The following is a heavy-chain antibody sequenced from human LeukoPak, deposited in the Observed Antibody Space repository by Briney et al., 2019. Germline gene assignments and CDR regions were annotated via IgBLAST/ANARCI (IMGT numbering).Heavy chain of an antibody. J-gene: IGHJ6*02. V-gene: IGHV3-15*04. D-gene: IGHD1-7*01. CDR1: GFTFNYAW. CDR3: TTDEDWXYARKDV. Sequence: PGGSLRLSCAASGFTFNYAWMSWVRQVPGKGLEWVGQTVSEIDGGTTDYAAPVRGRFAISRDDSKSTLYLQMNSLKIEDTAVYYCTTDEDWXYARKDVWGQGATVIVSS. CDR2: TVSEIDGGTT.